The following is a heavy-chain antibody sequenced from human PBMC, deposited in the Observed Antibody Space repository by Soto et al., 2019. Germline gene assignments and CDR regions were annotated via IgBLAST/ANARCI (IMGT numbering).Heavy chain of an antibody. D-gene: IGHD4-17*01. J-gene: IGHJ1*01. CDR2: ISAYNGNT. CDR3: ARDPYGDYDKYFQH. Sequence: ASVKVSCKASGYTFTSYGISWVRQAPGQGLEWMGWISAYNGNTNYAQKLQGRVTMTTDTSTSTAYMELRSLRSDDTAVYYCARDPYGDYDKYFQHWGQGTLVTVSS. CDR1: GYTFTSYG. V-gene: IGHV1-18*01.